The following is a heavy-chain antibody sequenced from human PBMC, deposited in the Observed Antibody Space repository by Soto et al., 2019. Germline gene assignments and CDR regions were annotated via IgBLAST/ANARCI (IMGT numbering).Heavy chain of an antibody. CDR2: IYSVGST. Sequence: EVQLVETGGGLIQPGGSLRLSCAASGFTVSSNFMNWVRQAPGKGLEWVSVIYSVGSTYYADSVRGRFTISRDNSKNTLCLQMNSLRPEDTAVYYCARGSCRGGTCYSPTYFDFWGQGTLVTVSS. D-gene: IGHD2-15*01. CDR1: GFTVSSNF. V-gene: IGHV3-53*02. J-gene: IGHJ4*02. CDR3: ARGSCRGGTCYSPTYFDF.